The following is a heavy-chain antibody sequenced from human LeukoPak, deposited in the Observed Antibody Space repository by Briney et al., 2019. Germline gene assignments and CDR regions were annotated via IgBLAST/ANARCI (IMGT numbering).Heavy chain of an antibody. J-gene: IGHJ6*03. CDR2: ISGGDGNT. Sequence: GGSLRLSCAASGFTFSSYAMSWVRQAPGKGLEWVSGISGGDGNTYYADSVKGRFTISRDNSKNTLYLQMSSLRADDTALYFCARLHRYGYYYYMDVWGKGTTVSVSS. V-gene: IGHV3-23*01. CDR1: GFTFSSYA. D-gene: IGHD5-18*01. CDR3: ARLHRYGYYYYMDV.